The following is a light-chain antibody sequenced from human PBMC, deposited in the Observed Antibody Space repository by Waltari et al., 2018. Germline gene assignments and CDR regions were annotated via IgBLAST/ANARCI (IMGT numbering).Light chain of an antibody. CDR3: QQYSRYAT. V-gene: IGKV1-5*03. Sequence: DIQMTQSPSTLSAPVGGRVTITCRASETISKWVAWYQQKPGSAPQLLIYGAFILERGVPSRFSGDGSGREFTLTISNLQVDDVGTYYCQQYSRYATFGQGTRVEI. CDR1: ETISKW. CDR2: GAF. J-gene: IGKJ1*01.